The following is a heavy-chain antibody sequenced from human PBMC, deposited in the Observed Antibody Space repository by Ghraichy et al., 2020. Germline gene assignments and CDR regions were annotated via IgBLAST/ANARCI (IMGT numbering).Heavy chain of an antibody. Sequence: TLSLTCAVCGGSFSGDYWSWIRHPPGKGLEWIGEINHSGSTNYNPSLKSRVTISVDTSKNQFSLKLSSVTAADTAVYYCASQYYDFWSGYYKAFDIWGQGTMVTVSS. CDR1: GGSFSGDY. D-gene: IGHD3-3*01. CDR2: INHSGST. CDR3: ASQYYDFWSGYYKAFDI. J-gene: IGHJ3*02. V-gene: IGHV4-34*01.